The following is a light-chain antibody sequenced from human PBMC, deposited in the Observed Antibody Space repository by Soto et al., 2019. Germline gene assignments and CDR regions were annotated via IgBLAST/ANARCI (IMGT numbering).Light chain of an antibody. CDR3: QQYKFWPRT. V-gene: IGKV3-15*01. CDR1: QSVSTS. CDR2: GAS. Sequence: EIVFTQSPATLSVSPGEKATLSCGASQSVSTSLAWYQQTPGQAPRLLIYGASTRATGVPARFSGSGSGTEFTLTISSLQSEDFAIYYCQQYKFWPRTFGQGTKVDIK. J-gene: IGKJ1*01.